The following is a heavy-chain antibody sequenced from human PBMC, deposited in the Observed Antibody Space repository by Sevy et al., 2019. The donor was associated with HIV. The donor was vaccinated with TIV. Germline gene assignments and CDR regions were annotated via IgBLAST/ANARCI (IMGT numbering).Heavy chain of an antibody. CDR1: GFTFSSYS. Sequence: GESLKISCAASGFTFSSYSMNWVRQAPGKGLEWVSYISSSSSTIYYADSVKGRFTISRDNAKNSLYLQMNSLRAEDTAVYYCARGEAYYYDSSGYYDYWGQGTLVTVSS. V-gene: IGHV3-48*01. CDR3: ARGEAYYYDSSGYYDY. D-gene: IGHD3-22*01. CDR2: ISSSSSTI. J-gene: IGHJ4*02.